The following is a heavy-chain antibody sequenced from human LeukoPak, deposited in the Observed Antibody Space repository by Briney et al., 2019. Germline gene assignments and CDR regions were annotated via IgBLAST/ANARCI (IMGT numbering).Heavy chain of an antibody. V-gene: IGHV3-11*01. J-gene: IGHJ4*02. D-gene: IGHD6-13*01. CDR3: ASSYSSSWPIDY. CDR1: GFTFSDYY. Sequence: PGGSLRLSCAASGFTFSDYYMSWIRQAPGKGLEWVSYISSSGSTIYYADSVKGRFTISRDNAKNSLYLQMNSLRAEDTAVHYCASSYSSSWPIDYWGQGTLVTVSS. CDR2: ISSSGSTI.